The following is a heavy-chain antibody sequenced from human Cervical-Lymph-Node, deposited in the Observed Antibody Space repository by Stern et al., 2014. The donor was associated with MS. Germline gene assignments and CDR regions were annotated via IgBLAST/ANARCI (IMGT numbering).Heavy chain of an antibody. Sequence: QVQLQESGPGLVKPSQTLSLTCAVSGGSISSGDYYWSWLRQAPGKGLEGIGFIHYSGTTYYNPSLKSRVTISVDTSKNQFSLKLSSVTAADTAVYYCSRDADAYSLVFGYWGRGTLVTVSS. D-gene: IGHD5-24*01. J-gene: IGHJ4*02. CDR1: GGSISSGDYY. CDR3: SRDADAYSLVFGY. V-gene: IGHV4-30-4*08. CDR2: IHYSGTT.